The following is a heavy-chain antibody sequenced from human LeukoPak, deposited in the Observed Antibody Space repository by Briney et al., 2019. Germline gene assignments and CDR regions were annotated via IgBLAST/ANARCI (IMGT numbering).Heavy chain of an antibody. CDR2: ISGSGTST. V-gene: IGHV3-23*01. CDR1: GFSFPSHT. J-gene: IGHJ4*02. D-gene: IGHD5-24*01. Sequence: PGGSLRLSCVASGFSFPSHTMTWVRQAPGKGLEWVSSISGSGTSTYYADSVKGRFTISRDNSKNTLYLQMNSLRVEDTAVYYCAKAWSTATIGRYFDYWGQGTLVTVSS. CDR3: AKAWSTATIGRYFDY.